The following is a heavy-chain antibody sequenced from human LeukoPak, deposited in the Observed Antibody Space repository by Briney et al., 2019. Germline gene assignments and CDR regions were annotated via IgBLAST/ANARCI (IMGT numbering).Heavy chain of an antibody. Sequence: GASVKVSCKVTGYTLTELSMHWVRQAPGKGPEWMGGFDVEDGETIYAHKFQGRVTMTEDTSTDTAYMELSSLRSEDTAVYYCSARIMVAASCGLYYFDYWGQGTLVTVSS. CDR3: SARIMVAASCGLYYFDY. D-gene: IGHD2-8*01. CDR1: GYTLTELS. J-gene: IGHJ4*02. CDR2: FDVEDGET. V-gene: IGHV1-24*01.